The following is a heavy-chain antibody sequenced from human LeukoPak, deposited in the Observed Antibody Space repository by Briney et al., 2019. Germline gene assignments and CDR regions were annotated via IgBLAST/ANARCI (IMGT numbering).Heavy chain of an antibody. V-gene: IGHV1-3*03. Sequence: ASVKVSCKASGYTFTSYAMHWVRQAPGQRLEWMGWINAGNGNTKYSQEFQGRVTITRDTSASTAYMELSSLRSEDMAVYYCARGRLPVYYYYYMDVWGKGTTVTFSS. D-gene: IGHD4-11*01. CDR2: INAGNGNT. J-gene: IGHJ6*03. CDR3: ARGRLPVYYYYYMDV. CDR1: GYTFTSYA.